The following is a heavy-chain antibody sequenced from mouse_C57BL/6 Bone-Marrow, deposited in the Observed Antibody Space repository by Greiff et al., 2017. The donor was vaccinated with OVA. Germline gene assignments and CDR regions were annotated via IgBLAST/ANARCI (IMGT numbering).Heavy chain of an antibody. CDR3: AHYGSRLYLHY. V-gene: IGHV1-59*01. CDR2: LAPSDSYI. J-gene: IGHJ2*02. CDR1: GYTFTNYW. Sequence: QVQLQQPGAELVRPGPSVKLSCKASGYTFTNYWMHWVKQRPGQGLEWIGVLAPSDSYINYNQKFKGRATLTVDTSSSTAYMHLSSLTSEDSAVYYCAHYGSRLYLHYWGQGTSLTVSS. D-gene: IGHD1-1*01.